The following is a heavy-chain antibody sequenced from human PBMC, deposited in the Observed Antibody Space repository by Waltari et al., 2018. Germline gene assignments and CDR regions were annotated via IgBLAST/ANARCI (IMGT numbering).Heavy chain of an antibody. CDR2: IYFGDSET. D-gene: IGHD3-16*01. CDR1: GYRVTSYW. V-gene: IGHV5-51*01. J-gene: IGHJ6*02. Sequence: EVQLVQSGAEVKKAGESLKISCRGSGYRVTSYWIGRVRQMPGNGMEWMGIIYFGDSETRYSPSFQGQVTISADRSISTAYLQWDRLKTSDTATYFCAIQPPEGRLGSYFYSGMDVWGQGTTVTVSS. CDR3: AIQPPEGRLGSYFYSGMDV.